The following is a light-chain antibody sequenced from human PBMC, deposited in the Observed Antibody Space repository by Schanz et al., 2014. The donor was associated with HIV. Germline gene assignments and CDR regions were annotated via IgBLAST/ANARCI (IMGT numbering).Light chain of an antibody. CDR2: AAS. CDR3: QQLASYPLT. Sequence: IQLTQSPSSLSAFVGDRVNITCRASQGISSYLAWYQQKPGKAPKVLIYAASTLQSGVPSRFSGSGSGTDFTLTISSLQPEDFATYYCQQLASYPLTFGGGTKVEIK. V-gene: IGKV1-9*01. CDR1: QGISSY. J-gene: IGKJ4*01.